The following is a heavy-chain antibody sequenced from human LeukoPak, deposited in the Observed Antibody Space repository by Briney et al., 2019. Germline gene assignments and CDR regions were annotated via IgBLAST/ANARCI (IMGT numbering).Heavy chain of an antibody. CDR1: GGSISSYY. Sequence: PPETLSLTCTVSGGSISSYYWSWIRQPPGKGLEWIGYISYSGSTNYNPSLKSRVTISIDTSKNQFSLKLRSVTAADTAIYYCARQGYDILTGYIDAFDIWGQGTMVTVSS. J-gene: IGHJ3*02. V-gene: IGHV4-59*08. CDR3: ARQGYDILTGYIDAFDI. D-gene: IGHD3-9*01. CDR2: ISYSGST.